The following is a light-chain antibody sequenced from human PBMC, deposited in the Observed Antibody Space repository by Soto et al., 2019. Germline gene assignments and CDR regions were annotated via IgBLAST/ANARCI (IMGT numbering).Light chain of an antibody. CDR3: QQYNSYPFT. CDR1: QSISSW. J-gene: IGKJ3*01. Sequence: DIQMTQSPSTLSASGGDRVTITCRASQSISSWLAWYQQKPGKAPKLLIYKASSLESGVPSRFSGSGSGTECTLTISSLQPDDFATYYCQQYNSYPFTFGPGTKVDIK. V-gene: IGKV1-5*03. CDR2: KAS.